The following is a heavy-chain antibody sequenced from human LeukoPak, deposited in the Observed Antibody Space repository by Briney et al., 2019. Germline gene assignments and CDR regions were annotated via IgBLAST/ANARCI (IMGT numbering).Heavy chain of an antibody. V-gene: IGHV3-30-3*01. CDR2: ISYDGSNK. CDR1: GLTFSSYA. CDR3: ARDVNGDYGDQDYYYYGMDV. J-gene: IGHJ6*02. Sequence: GGSLRLSCAASGLTFSSYAMHWVRQAPGKGLEWVAVISYDGSNKYYADSVKGRFTISRDNSKNTLYLQMNSLRAEDTAVYYCARDVNGDYGDQDYYYYGMDVWGQGTTVTVSS. D-gene: IGHD4-17*01.